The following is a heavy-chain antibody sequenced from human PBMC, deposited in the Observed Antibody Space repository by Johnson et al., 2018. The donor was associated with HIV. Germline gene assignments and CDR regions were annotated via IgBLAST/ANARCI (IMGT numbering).Heavy chain of an antibody. Sequence: QLVESGGGLVQPGGSLRLSCAASGFIVSSNYMSWVRQAPGKGLEWVSVIYNSGSTYYAESVKGRFTISRDNAKNSLYLQMNSLRSEDTAVYYCARSPSWDAFDIWGQGTMVTVSS. J-gene: IGHJ3*02. CDR2: IYNSGST. V-gene: IGHV3-66*01. CDR1: GFIVSSNY. CDR3: ARSPSWDAFDI.